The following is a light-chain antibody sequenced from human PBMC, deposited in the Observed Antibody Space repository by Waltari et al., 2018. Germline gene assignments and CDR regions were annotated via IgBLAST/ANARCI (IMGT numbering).Light chain of an antibody. Sequence: QSVLTQPPSASGTPGQRVTISCSGSRSNIGSNYGYWYQQVPGTAPKLLIYRNNHRPSWVPDRFSGSKSGTSASLAISWLRSEDEVDYYCAAWDDSLIGRVFGGGTKVTVL. CDR2: RNN. CDR3: AAWDDSLIGRV. V-gene: IGLV1-47*01. J-gene: IGLJ3*02. CDR1: RSNIGSNY.